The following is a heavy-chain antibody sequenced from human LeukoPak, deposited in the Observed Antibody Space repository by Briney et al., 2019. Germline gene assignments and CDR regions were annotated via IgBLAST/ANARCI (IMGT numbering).Heavy chain of an antibody. Sequence: SETLSLTCTVSGGSISSGDYYWSWIRQPPGKGLEWIGYIYYSGSTYYNPSLKSRVTISVDTSKNQFSLKLSSVTAADTAVYYCARVEKTEKYNFDYWGQGTLVTVSS. CDR1: GGSISSGDYY. D-gene: IGHD1-1*01. V-gene: IGHV4-30-4*01. CDR3: ARVEKTEKYNFDY. J-gene: IGHJ4*02. CDR2: IYYSGST.